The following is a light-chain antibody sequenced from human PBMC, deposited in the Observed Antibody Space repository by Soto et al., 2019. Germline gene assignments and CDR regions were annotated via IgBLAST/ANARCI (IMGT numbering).Light chain of an antibody. J-gene: IGKJ1*01. V-gene: IGKV1-5*03. CDR2: KAS. Sequence: DIQMTQSPSTLSASVGDRVTITCRASQSISSWLAWYQQKPGKAPNLLIYKASSLQSGVPSRFSGSGSGTAFTLTISSLQPDDFATYYCQQYISYWTFGQGTKVEIK. CDR3: QQYISYWT. CDR1: QSISSW.